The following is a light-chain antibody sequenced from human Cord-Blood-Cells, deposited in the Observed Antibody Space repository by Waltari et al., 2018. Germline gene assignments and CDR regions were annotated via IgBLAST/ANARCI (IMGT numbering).Light chain of an antibody. J-gene: IGLJ3*02. CDR2: DVS. CDR1: SSDVGGYNY. Sequence: QSALTQPASVSGYPGQSITISCTGTSSDVGGYNYVPWYQQHQGKAPKLMIYDVSKRPSGVSKRFSGSKSGNTASLTISGLQAEDEADYYCSSYTSSSTWVFGGGTKLTVL. V-gene: IGLV2-14*01. CDR3: SSYTSSSTWV.